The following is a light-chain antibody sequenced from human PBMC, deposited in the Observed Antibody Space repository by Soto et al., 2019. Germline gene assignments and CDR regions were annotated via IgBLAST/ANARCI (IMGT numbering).Light chain of an antibody. V-gene: IGKV3-20*01. J-gene: IGKJ1*01. Sequence: EIVLTQSPGTLSLSPGERATLSCRASQSVSSTYLAWYQQKPGQAPRLLIYGASSRATGIPDRFSGGGSGTDFTPTISRLEPEDFAVYYCQQSGRSPRTFGQGTKVEIK. CDR3: QQSGRSPRT. CDR1: QSVSSTY. CDR2: GAS.